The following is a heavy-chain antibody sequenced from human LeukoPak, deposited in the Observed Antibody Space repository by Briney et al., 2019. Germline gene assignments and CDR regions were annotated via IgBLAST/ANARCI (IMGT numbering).Heavy chain of an antibody. CDR2: IRQDGSAQ. Sequence: GGSLRLSCAASGFTFSRYSMNWVRQAPGKGLEWVANIRQDGSAQFYADSVKGRFTISRDNAKNSLYLQMNSLRDEDTAVYYCARWLYSSGWAIDYWGQGTLVTVSS. D-gene: IGHD6-19*01. CDR1: GFTFSRYS. CDR3: ARWLYSSGWAIDY. J-gene: IGHJ4*02. V-gene: IGHV3-7*01.